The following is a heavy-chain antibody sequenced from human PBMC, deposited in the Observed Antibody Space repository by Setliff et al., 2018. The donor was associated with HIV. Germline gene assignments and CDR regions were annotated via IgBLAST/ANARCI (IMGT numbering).Heavy chain of an antibody. Sequence: PSETLSLTCAVSADSIGTNHWWNWVRQPPGKGLEWIGEISQSGKTNYHPSLKSRITISMEASKTHFSLTLNSVTAADTAVYYCARAAAASATSVADYWGQGIQVTVSS. CDR2: ISQSGKT. CDR1: ADSIGTNHW. CDR3: ARAAAASATSVADY. D-gene: IGHD6-13*01. J-gene: IGHJ4*02. V-gene: IGHV4-4*02.